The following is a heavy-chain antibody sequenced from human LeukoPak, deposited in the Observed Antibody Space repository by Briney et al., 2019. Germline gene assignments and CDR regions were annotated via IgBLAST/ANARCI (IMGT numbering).Heavy chain of an antibody. CDR2: ISGSGGST. Sequence: GGSLRLSCAASGFTFSSYAMSWVRQVPGKGLEWVSAISGSGGSTYYADSVKGRFTISRDNSKNTLYLQMNSLRAEDTAVYYCAKDDGLIMFSSWGQGTLVTVSS. D-gene: IGHD3-16*01. CDR1: GFTFSSYA. V-gene: IGHV3-23*01. CDR3: AKDDGLIMFSS. J-gene: IGHJ5*02.